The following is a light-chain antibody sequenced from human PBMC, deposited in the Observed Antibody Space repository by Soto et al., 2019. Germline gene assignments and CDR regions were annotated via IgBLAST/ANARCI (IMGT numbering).Light chain of an antibody. V-gene: IGLV2-14*03. Sequence: QSALTQVASVSASPGQSITISCTGTSSDVGGHNYVSWYQQHPGNAPKLMIYNVDYRPSGVSNRFSGSKSGNTASLTISGRQADDEAYYYCSSYADSSTVVFGGGTKVTVL. CDR2: NVD. J-gene: IGLJ2*01. CDR3: SSYADSSTVV. CDR1: SSDVGGHNY.